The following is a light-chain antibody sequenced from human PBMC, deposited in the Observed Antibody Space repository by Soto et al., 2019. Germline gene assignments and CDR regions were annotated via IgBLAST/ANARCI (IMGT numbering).Light chain of an antibody. CDR2: DNN. Sequence: QSVLTQPPSVSAAPGQKVTISCSGSSSNIGDNYVAWYQQLPGTAPKLLIYDNNKRPSGIPDRFSGSKSGTSATLDITGLQTGDEADYYCATWDNSLSTWVFGGGTKLTV. V-gene: IGLV1-51*01. CDR3: ATWDNSLSTWV. J-gene: IGLJ3*02. CDR1: SSNIGDNY.